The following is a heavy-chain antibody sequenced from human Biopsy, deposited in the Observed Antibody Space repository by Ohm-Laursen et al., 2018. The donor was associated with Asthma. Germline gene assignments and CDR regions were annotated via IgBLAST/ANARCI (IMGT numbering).Heavy chain of an antibody. CDR3: AREGIAVAHFDY. CDR2: ISYDGSNK. Sequence: SLRLSCTASGFTFSSYAMHWVRQAPGKGLEWVAVISYDGSNKYYADSVKGRFTISRDNSKNTLYLQMNSLRAEDTAAYYCAREGIAVAHFDYWGQGTLVTVSS. CDR1: GFTFSSYA. V-gene: IGHV3-30-3*01. J-gene: IGHJ4*02. D-gene: IGHD6-19*01.